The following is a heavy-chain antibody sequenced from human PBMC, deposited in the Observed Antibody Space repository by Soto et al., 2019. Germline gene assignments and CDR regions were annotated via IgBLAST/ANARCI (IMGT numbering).Heavy chain of an antibody. J-gene: IGHJ4*02. CDR3: AKDLHGSGWSFDQ. D-gene: IGHD6-19*01. CDR2: LISSGVSP. V-gene: IGHV3-23*01. CDR1: GFTFSTQA. Sequence: EVQLLESGGGLVQPGGSLRLSCSASGFTFSTQAMAWVRQAPGEGLEWVSALISSGVSPDYADSVKGRFTISRDNPKNTLYLQMNSLRADDTAVYYCAKDLHGSGWSFDQWGQGTVVTVSS.